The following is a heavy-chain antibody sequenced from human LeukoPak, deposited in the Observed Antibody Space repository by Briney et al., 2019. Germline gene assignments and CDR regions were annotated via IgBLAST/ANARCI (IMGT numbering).Heavy chain of an antibody. J-gene: IGHJ4*02. CDR2: ISYDGSNK. CDR1: GFTFSSYA. V-gene: IGHV3-30-3*01. D-gene: IGHD6-6*01. Sequence: PGGSLRLSCAASGFTFSSYAMHWVRQAPGKGLEWVAVISYDGSNKYYADSVKGRFTISRGNSKNTLYLQMNSLRAEDTAVYYCASLRSIAARIDYWGQGTLVTVSS. CDR3: ASLRSIAARIDY.